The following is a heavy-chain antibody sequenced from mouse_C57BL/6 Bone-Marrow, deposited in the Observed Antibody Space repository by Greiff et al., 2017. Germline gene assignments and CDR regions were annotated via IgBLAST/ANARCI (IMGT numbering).Heavy chain of an antibody. D-gene: IGHD2-4*01. CDR1: GFTFSSYA. V-gene: IGHV5-4*03. CDR3: ARQLRAMDY. CDR2: ISDGGSYT. Sequence: EVMLVESGGGLVKPGGSLKLSCAASGFTFSSYAMSWVRQTPEKRLEWVATISDGGSYTYYPDNVKGRFTISRDNAKNNLYLQMSRLKSEDTAMYYCARQLRAMDYWGQGTSVTVSS. J-gene: IGHJ4*01.